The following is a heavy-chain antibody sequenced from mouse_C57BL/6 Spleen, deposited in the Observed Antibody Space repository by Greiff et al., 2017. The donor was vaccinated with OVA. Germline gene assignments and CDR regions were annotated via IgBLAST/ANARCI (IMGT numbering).Heavy chain of an antibody. CDR1: GYTFTSYW. V-gene: IGHV1-55*01. CDR3: ARETAQALLFDY. CDR2: IYPGSGST. Sequence: QVQLQQSGAELVKPGASVKMSCKASGYTFTSYWITWVKQRPGQGLEWIGDIYPGSGSTNYNEKFKSKATLTVDTSSSTAYMQLSSLTSEDSAVYYCARETAQALLFDYWGQGTTLTVSS. D-gene: IGHD3-2*02. J-gene: IGHJ2*01.